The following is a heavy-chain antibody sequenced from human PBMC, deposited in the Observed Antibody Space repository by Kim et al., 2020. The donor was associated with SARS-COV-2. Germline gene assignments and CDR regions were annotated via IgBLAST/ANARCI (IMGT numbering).Heavy chain of an antibody. CDR2: IKSKTDGGTT. V-gene: IGHV3-15*01. CDR3: TTGSCRPNWNYGAC. Sequence: GGSLRLSCAASGFTFSNAWMSRVRQAPGKGLEWVGRIKSKTDGGTTDYAAPVKGRFTISRDDSKNTLYLQMNSLKTEDTAVYYCTTGSCRPNWNYGACWGQGTLVTVSS. J-gene: IGHJ4*02. D-gene: IGHD1-7*01. CDR1: GFTFSNAW.